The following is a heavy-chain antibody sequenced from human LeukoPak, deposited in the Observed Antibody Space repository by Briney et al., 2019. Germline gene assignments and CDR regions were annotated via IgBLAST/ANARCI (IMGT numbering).Heavy chain of an antibody. J-gene: IGHJ4*02. CDR2: IIPIFGTA. CDR3: AREMYYYGSGIPLALDY. Sequence: SVKVSCKASGGTFSSYAIHWVRQAPGQGLEWMGRIIPIFGTANYAQRFQGRVTITTDESTSTAYMELSSLRSEDTAVYYCAREMYYYGSGIPLALDYWGQGTLVTVSS. CDR1: GGTFSSYA. D-gene: IGHD3-10*01. V-gene: IGHV1-69*05.